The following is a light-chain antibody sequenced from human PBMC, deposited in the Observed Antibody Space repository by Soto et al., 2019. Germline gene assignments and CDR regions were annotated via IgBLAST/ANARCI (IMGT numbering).Light chain of an antibody. V-gene: IGKV2-30*01. J-gene: IGKJ1*01. CDR1: QSLVYSDGNTY. Sequence: DVVMTQSPLSLPVTLGQPASISCRSSQSLVYSDGNTYLNRFQQRPGQSPRRLIYKVSNRDSGXTXIXXGSGRGADFRLKISSVEVEDVSVYYCMQGPRWPGWTCGKGTKVEIK. CDR3: MQGPRWPGWT. CDR2: KVS.